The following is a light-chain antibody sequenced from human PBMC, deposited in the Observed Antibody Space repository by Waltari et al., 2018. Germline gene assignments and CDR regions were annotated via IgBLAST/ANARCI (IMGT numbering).Light chain of an antibody. J-gene: IGKJ4*01. CDR1: QGISHW. V-gene: IGKV1-12*01. CDR2: SAS. CDR3: QQTSTFPVT. Sequence: DIQMTQSPSSVSASVGDRVTITCRASQGISHWLAWYQQKPGKAPNLLVYSASNLQSGVPSRFSGSGSGTDFTLTISSLQPEDFATYYCQQTSTFPVTFGGGTEVEF.